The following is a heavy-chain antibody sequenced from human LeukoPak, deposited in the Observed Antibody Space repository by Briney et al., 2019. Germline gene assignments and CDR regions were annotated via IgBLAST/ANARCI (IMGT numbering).Heavy chain of an antibody. D-gene: IGHD2-15*01. CDR2: ISGSGGST. J-gene: IGHJ4*02. V-gene: IGHV3-23*01. Sequence: GGSLRLSCAASGFTFSSYAMSWVRQDPGKGLEWVSAISGSGGSTYYADSVKGRFTISRDNSKNTLYLQMNSLRAEDTAVYYCAKDPATDIVVVVAASTGGYWGQGTLVTVSS. CDR1: GFTFSSYA. CDR3: AKDPATDIVVVVAASTGGY.